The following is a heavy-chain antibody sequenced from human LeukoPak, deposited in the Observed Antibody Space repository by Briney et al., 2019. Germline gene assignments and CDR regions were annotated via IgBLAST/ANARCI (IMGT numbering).Heavy chain of an antibody. D-gene: IGHD2-2*01. Sequence: SVKVSCKASGGTFISYAISWVRQAPGQGLEWMGRIIPIFGIANYAQKFQGRVTITADKSTSTAYMELSSLRSEDTAVYYCARDGGKDIVVVPAADNWFDPWGQGTLVTVSS. CDR2: IIPIFGIA. V-gene: IGHV1-69*04. CDR3: ARDGGKDIVVVPAADNWFDP. J-gene: IGHJ5*02. CDR1: GGTFISYA.